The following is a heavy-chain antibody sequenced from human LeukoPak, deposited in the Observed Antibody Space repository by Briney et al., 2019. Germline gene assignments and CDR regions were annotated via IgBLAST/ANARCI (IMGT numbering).Heavy chain of an antibody. Sequence: PSETLSLTCAVYGGSFSGYYWSWIRPPPGKGLEWIGEINHSGSTNYNPSLKSRVTISVDTSKNQFSLKLSSVTAADTAVYYCARFNYDSSGSQRHLDYWGQGTLVTVSS. CDR3: ARFNYDSSGSQRHLDY. D-gene: IGHD3-22*01. J-gene: IGHJ4*02. CDR2: INHSGST. V-gene: IGHV4-34*01. CDR1: GGSFSGYY.